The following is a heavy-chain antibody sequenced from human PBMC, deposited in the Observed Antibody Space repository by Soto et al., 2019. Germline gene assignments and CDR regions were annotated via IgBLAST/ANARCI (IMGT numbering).Heavy chain of an antibody. CDR3: ARRVTMTTGFDY. Sequence: SETLSLTCTVSGGSVSSGSYYWSWIRQPPGKGLEHIGYVFYNGTTNYNPSLKSRVTMSVDTSRDQFSLRLSSVTAPDTAFYYCARRVTMTTGFDYWGQGSLVTVS. V-gene: IGHV4-61*01. CDR1: GGSVSSGSYY. J-gene: IGHJ4*02. CDR2: VFYNGTT. D-gene: IGHD3-22*01.